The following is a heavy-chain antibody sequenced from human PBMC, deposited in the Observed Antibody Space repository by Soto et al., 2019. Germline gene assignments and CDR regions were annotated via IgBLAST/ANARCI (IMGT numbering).Heavy chain of an antibody. D-gene: IGHD6-19*01. J-gene: IGHJ4*02. CDR2: ISSHGRDI. CDR3: ARGAALAGKLDL. V-gene: IGHV3-21*03. Sequence: GGSLRLSCEASGFTFTSDSMTWVRQAPGKGLEWVSSISSHGRDIFYADSVKGRFTISRDNAKDSLHLQMNSLTGEDSAVYYCARGAALAGKLDLWGQGTRVTVSS. CDR1: GFTFTSDS.